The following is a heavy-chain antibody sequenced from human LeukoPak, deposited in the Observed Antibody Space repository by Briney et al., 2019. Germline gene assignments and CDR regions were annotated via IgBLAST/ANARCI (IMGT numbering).Heavy chain of an antibody. CDR1: GGSISSYY. Sequence: PSETLSLTCTVSGGSISSYYWSWIRQPPGKGLEWIGYIYYSGSTNYNPSLKSRVTISVDTSENQFSLKLTSVTAADTAVYYCARDREYRSSGLVWFHPWGHGILVTVSS. J-gene: IGHJ5*02. D-gene: IGHD6-6*01. V-gene: IGHV4-59*12. CDR3: ARDREYRSSGLVWFHP. CDR2: IYYSGST.